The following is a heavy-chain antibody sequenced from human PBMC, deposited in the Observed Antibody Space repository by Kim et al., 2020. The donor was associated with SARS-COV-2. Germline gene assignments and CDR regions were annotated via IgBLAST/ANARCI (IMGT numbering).Heavy chain of an antibody. CDR3: ARLQGAAAGSYYYGMDV. V-gene: IGHV4-39*01. J-gene: IGHJ6*02. Sequence: LTSRVTISVDTSKNQFSLKLSSVTAADTAVYYCARLQGAAAGSYYYGMDVWGQGTTVTVSS. D-gene: IGHD6-13*01.